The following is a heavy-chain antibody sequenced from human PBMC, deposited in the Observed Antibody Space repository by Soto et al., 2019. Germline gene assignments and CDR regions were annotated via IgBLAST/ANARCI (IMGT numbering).Heavy chain of an antibody. Sequence: EVQLVESGGGLVKPGGSLRLSCAASGFTFSSYSMNWVRQAPGKGLEWVSSISSSSSYIYYADSVKGRFTISRDNAKNSLYLQMNSLRAEDTAVYYCARMGGTTVTTFLADYWGQGTLLTVSS. CDR1: GFTFSSYS. J-gene: IGHJ4*02. CDR2: ISSSSSYI. D-gene: IGHD4-17*01. CDR3: ARMGGTTVTTFLADY. V-gene: IGHV3-21*01.